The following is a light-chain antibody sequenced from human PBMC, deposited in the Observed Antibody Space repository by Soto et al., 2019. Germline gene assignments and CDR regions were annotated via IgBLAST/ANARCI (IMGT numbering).Light chain of an antibody. V-gene: IGKV3-15*01. CDR1: QNVRSN. CDR2: GAS. CDR3: QQYTDWPLT. J-gene: IGKJ4*01. Sequence: EIVMTQSPAILSVSPGERATLSCRASQNVRSNLAWYQQKPGQAPRLLIYGASTRATGVPARFSGSGSGTEFTLTISSLQSEDFAVYYCQQYTDWPLTLGGGTKVDIK.